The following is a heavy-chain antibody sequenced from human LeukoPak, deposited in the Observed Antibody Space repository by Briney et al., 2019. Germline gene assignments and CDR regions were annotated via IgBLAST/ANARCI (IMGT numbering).Heavy chain of an antibody. V-gene: IGHV3-11*04. J-gene: IGHJ4*02. Sequence: GGSLRLSCAASGFTFSDYYMSWLRQAPGKGLEWVSYISSSGSTIYYADSVKGRFTISRDNAKNSLYLQMNSLRAEDTAVYYCARVMSSGWYYFDYWGQGTLVTVSS. CDR2: ISSSGSTI. CDR1: GFTFSDYY. CDR3: ARVMSSGWYYFDY. D-gene: IGHD6-19*01.